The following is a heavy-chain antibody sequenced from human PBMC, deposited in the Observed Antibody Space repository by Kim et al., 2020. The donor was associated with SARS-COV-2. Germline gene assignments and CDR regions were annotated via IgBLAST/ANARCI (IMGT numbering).Heavy chain of an antibody. CDR1: GFTFSDYY. Sequence: GGALRLSCAASGFTFSDYYMSWIRQAPGKGLEWISYISGGADHIYYGDSVKGRFTISRDNAKKSLYLQMNSLRAEDTAVYHCARGWQSSALGNRVDSWG. D-gene: IGHD6-6*01. CDR2: ISGGADHI. J-gene: IGHJ5*01. CDR3: ARGWQSSALGNRVDS. V-gene: IGHV3-11*01.